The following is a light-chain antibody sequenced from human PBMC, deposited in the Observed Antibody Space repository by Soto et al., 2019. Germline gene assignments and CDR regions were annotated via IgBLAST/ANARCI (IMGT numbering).Light chain of an antibody. CDR1: ALPKQY. Sequence: SYELTQPPSVSVSPGQTARITCSGDALPKQYAYWYQQKPGQAPVLVIYKDSERSSGIPERFSGSNSGNTATLTSSRVEAGDEADYYCQVWDSSSDHPYVFGTGTKVTVL. CDR2: KDS. CDR3: QVWDSSSDHPYV. J-gene: IGLJ1*01. V-gene: IGLV3-25*02.